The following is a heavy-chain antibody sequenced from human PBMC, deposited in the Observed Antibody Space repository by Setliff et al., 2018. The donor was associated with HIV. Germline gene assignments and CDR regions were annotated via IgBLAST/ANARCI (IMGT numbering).Heavy chain of an antibody. CDR3: ARGLRTSLVFFDS. D-gene: IGHD2-8*01. J-gene: IGHJ4*02. Sequence: SETLSLTCNVSAASVGTGAYYWSWIRQSPGKGLEWLGYLYYSGSIDYNPSLKTRVSISIDMSKNQFSLKMSSVTAADTAVYFCARGLRTSLVFFDSWGQGSLVTVSS. CDR1: AASVGTGAYY. CDR2: LYYSGSI. V-gene: IGHV4-61*08.